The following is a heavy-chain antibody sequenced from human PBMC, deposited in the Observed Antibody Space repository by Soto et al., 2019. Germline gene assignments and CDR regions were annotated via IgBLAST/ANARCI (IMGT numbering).Heavy chain of an antibody. D-gene: IGHD6-13*01. V-gene: IGHV3-33*01. CDR3: AREHRPLLSSSWYCDY. J-gene: IGHJ4*02. Sequence: GGSLRLSCAASGFTFSSYGMHWVRQAPGKGLEWVAVIWYDGSNKYYADSVKGRFTISRDNSKNTLYLQMNSLRAEDTAVYYCAREHRPLLSSSWYCDYWGQGTLVTVSS. CDR2: IWYDGSNK. CDR1: GFTFSSYG.